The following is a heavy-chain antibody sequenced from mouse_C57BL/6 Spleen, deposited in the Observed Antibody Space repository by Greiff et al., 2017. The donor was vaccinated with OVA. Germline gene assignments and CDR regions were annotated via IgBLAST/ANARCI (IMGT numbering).Heavy chain of an antibody. D-gene: IGHD6-1*01. Sequence: DVKLVESGGGLVKPGGSLKLSCAASGFTFSDYGMHWVRQAPEKGLEWVAYISRGSGTIYYADTVKGRFTISRDNAKNTLFLQMPSLRSEDTAMYYCARREGAMDYWGQGTSVTVSS. CDR1: GFTFSDYG. CDR3: ARREGAMDY. CDR2: ISRGSGTI. J-gene: IGHJ4*01. V-gene: IGHV5-17*01.